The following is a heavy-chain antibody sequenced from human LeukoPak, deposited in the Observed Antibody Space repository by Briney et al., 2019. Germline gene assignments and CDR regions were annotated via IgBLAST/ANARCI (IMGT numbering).Heavy chain of an antibody. J-gene: IGHJ5*02. CDR3: ARESDYYGSGSYYYWFDP. CDR2: INHSGST. Sequence: SETLSLTCAVYGGSFSGYYWSWIRQPPGKGLEWIGEINHSGSTNYNPSLKSRVTISVDTSKNQFSLKLSSVTAADTAVYYCARESDYYGSGSYYYWFDPWGQGTLVTVSS. V-gene: IGHV4-34*01. CDR1: GGSFSGYY. D-gene: IGHD3-10*01.